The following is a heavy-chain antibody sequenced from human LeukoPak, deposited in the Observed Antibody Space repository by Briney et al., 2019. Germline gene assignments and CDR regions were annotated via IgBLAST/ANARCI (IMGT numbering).Heavy chain of an antibody. J-gene: IGHJ4*02. CDR3: ARGEMATIPIDY. Sequence: QPGGSLRLSCAASGFTVSSNYMSWARQAPGKGLEWVSVIYSGGSTYYADSVKGRFTISRDNSKNTLYLQMNSLRAEDTAVYYCARGEMATIPIDYWGQGTLVTVSS. V-gene: IGHV3-66*02. CDR1: GFTVSSNY. D-gene: IGHD5-24*01. CDR2: IYSGGST.